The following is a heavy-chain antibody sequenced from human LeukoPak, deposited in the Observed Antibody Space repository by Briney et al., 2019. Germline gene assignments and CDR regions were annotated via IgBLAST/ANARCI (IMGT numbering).Heavy chain of an antibody. J-gene: IGHJ4*02. D-gene: IGHD3-10*01. CDR1: GFTFNNYL. CDR2: LFTGGGRT. CDR3: AKECDYSPGHKFDL. Sequence: GGSLRLSCAAYGFTFNNYLLSSVRQAPGKGLEWVSVLFTGGGRTLYADSVKGRFTISGDTSRTTLYLQMNGLRAEDTAVYYCAKECDYSPGHKFDLWGQGTLVTVSS. V-gene: IGHV3-23*01.